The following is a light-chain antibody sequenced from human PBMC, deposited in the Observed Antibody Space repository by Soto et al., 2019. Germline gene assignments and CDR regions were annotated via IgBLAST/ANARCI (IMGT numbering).Light chain of an antibody. CDR2: DVT. J-gene: IGLJ2*01. V-gene: IGLV2-11*01. Sequence: QSALTQSRSVSGSPGQSVTISCTGTSSDVGGYNYVSWYQQHPGKAPTVMIYDVTKRPSGVPDRFSGSKSGNTASLTISGLQAGDEADYYCCSYAGSYILVFGGGTKLTVL. CDR1: SSDVGGYNY. CDR3: CSYAGSYILV.